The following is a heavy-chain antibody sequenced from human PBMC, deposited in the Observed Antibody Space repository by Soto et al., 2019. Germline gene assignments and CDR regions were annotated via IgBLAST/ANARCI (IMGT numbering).Heavy chain of an antibody. Sequence: QVQLQQWGAGLLKPSETLSLTCAVYGGSFSGYYWSSIRQPPGKGLEWIGEINRSGSTNYNPSLKSRVTISVDTSKNQFSLKLSSVTAADTAVYYCALRSGYYNNFDYWGQGTLVTVSS. V-gene: IGHV4-34*01. CDR2: INRSGST. J-gene: IGHJ4*02. CDR3: ALRSGYYNNFDY. CDR1: GGSFSGYY. D-gene: IGHD3-22*01.